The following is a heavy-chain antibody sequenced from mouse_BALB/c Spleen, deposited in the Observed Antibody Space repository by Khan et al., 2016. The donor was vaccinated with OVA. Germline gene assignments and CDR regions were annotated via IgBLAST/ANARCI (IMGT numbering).Heavy chain of an antibody. CDR1: VYTFTDYY. V-gene: IGHV1-77*01. CDR3: ARRNYFGYTFAY. Sequence: QVQLKESGAELARPGASVKLSCKASVYTFTDYYINWVKQRTGQGLEWIGEISPGSGDTYYNERFKGKATLTADKSSSTAYMQLSSLTSEASAVYFCARRNYFGYTFAYWGQGTLVTVSA. CDR2: ISPGSGDT. D-gene: IGHD1-2*01. J-gene: IGHJ3*01.